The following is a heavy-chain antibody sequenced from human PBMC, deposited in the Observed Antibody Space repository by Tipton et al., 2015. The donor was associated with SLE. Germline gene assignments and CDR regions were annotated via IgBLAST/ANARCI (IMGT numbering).Heavy chain of an antibody. Sequence: LRLSCAASGFTFSSYSMNWVRQAPGKGLEWVSVIYSGGSTNYADSVKGRFTISRHNSKNTLYLQMNSLRAEDTAVYYCARGGGTNYHYYGMDVWGQGTTVTVSS. J-gene: IGHJ6*02. CDR1: GFTFSSYS. V-gene: IGHV3-53*04. CDR2: IYSGGST. D-gene: IGHD3-10*01. CDR3: ARGGGTNYHYYGMDV.